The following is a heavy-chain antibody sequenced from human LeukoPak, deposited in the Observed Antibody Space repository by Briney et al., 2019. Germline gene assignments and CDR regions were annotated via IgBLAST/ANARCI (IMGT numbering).Heavy chain of an antibody. Sequence: SETLSLTCTVSGGSISSYYWSWIRQPPGKGLEWIGYIYYSGSTNYNPSLKSRVTISVDTSKNQFSLKLSPVTAADTAVYYCARVVAATGRSHYYYGMDVWGKGTTVTVSS. CDR1: GGSISSYY. V-gene: IGHV4-59*01. J-gene: IGHJ6*04. CDR2: IYYSGST. CDR3: ARVVAATGRSHYYYGMDV. D-gene: IGHD2-15*01.